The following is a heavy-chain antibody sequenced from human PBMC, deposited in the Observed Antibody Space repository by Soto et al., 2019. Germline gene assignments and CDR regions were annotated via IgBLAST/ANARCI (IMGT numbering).Heavy chain of an antibody. CDR3: ARHTYHYFYYGMDV. V-gene: IGHV1-69*12. Sequence: QVQLVQSGAEVKKPGSSVKVSCKASGGTFSSYAISWVRQAPGQGLEWMGGIIPIFGTANYAQKFQGRVTXXAXEXXSTAYMELSSLRSEDTAVYYCARHTYHYFYYGMDVWGQGTTVTVSS. CDR2: IIPIFGTA. D-gene: IGHD2-2*01. J-gene: IGHJ6*02. CDR1: GGTFSSYA.